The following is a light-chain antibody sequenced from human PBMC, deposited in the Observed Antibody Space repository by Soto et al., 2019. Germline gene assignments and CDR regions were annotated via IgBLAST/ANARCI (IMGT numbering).Light chain of an antibody. CDR3: SSYTGSSTPYV. CDR1: SSDVGGYNY. J-gene: IGLJ1*01. CDR2: EVS. V-gene: IGLV2-14*01. Sequence: SVLTQPASVSGSPGQSITLSCPGTSSDVGGYNYVSWYQQHPGKAPKLMIYEVSNRPSGVSNRFSGSKSGNTASLTISGLQAEDEADYYCSSYTGSSTPYVFGTGNKGNVL.